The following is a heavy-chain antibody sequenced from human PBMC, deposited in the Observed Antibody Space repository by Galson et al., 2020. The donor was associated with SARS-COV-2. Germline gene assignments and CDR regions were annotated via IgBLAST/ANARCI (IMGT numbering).Heavy chain of an antibody. CDR3: ARGGNYYYGWGGWYFEL. V-gene: IGHV3-13*01. D-gene: IGHD3-10*01. CDR2: IGTAGHT. CDR1: GFTFSTYG. Sequence: GESLKISCAASGFTFSTYGMHWVRQTIGKGLEWVSTIGTAGHTYYAGSVKGRFTISRENAKNSSYLQMNSLRAGDTAVYYCARGGNYYYGWGGWYFELGGRGTVVTVAS. J-gene: IGHJ2*01.